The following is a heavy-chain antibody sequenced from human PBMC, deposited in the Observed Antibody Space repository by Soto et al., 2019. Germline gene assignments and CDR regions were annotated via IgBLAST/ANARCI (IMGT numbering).Heavy chain of an antibody. V-gene: IGHV1-2*02. Sequence: GASVKGYLKTSGYAFTEYYMHWVRHAPGQGLEWMGWINPNSGGPISAQKFQGRVTMTRDTSISTAYLELSRLRSDDTAVYYCARGGTTSLDYWGQGTQVTVSS. CDR2: INPNSGGP. CDR3: ARGGTTSLDY. D-gene: IGHD1-1*01. CDR1: GYAFTEYY. J-gene: IGHJ4*02.